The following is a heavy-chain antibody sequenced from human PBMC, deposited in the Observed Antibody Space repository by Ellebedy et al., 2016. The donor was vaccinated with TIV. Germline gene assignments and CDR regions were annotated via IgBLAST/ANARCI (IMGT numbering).Heavy chain of an antibody. J-gene: IGHJ4*02. CDR3: ARISCSSTSCTYYFDY. D-gene: IGHD2-2*01. Sequence: SGPTLVKPTETLTLTCTVSGFSLSNARMGVSWIRQPPGKALEWLAQIFSNDEKSYSTSLKSRLTISKATSKSQVVLTMTNMDPVDTATHYCARISCSSTSCTYYFDYWGQGTLVTVSS. CDR1: GFSLSNARMG. V-gene: IGHV2-26*01. CDR2: IFSNDEK.